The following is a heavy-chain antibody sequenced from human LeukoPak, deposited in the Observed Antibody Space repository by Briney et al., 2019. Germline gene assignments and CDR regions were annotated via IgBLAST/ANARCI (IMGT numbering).Heavy chain of an antibody. D-gene: IGHD2-21*02. Sequence: GESLKISCKGSGYSFTNYRIGWVRQMPGKGLEWMGIIYPGDSDTRYSPSFQGQVTISADKSIGTAYLQWSSLKASDTAMYYCARHTRDSTPLFDYWGQGTLVTVSS. CDR1: GYSFTNYR. CDR3: ARHTRDSTPLFDY. V-gene: IGHV5-51*01. CDR2: IYPGDSDT. J-gene: IGHJ4*02.